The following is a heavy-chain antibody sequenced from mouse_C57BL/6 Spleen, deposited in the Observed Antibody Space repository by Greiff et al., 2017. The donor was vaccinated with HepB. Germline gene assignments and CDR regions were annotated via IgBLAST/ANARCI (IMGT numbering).Heavy chain of an antibody. V-gene: IGHV5-6*01. D-gene: IGHD2-4*01. CDR2: ISSGGSYT. CDR1: GFTFSSYG. J-gene: IGHJ2*01. CDR3: ARQDDYDGYYFDD. Sequence: EVQGVESGGDLVKPGGSLKLSCAASGFTFSSYGMSWVRQTPDKRLEWVATISSGGSYTYYPDSVKGRFTISRDNAKNTLYLQMSSLKSEDTAMYYCARQDDYDGYYFDDWGQGTTLTVSS.